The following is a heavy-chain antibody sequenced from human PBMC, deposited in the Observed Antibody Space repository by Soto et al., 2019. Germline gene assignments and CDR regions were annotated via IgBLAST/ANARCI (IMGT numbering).Heavy chain of an antibody. CDR3: ARVTEEDGTISYYCYMDV. Sequence: ASVKVSCKASGYTFTSYGICWVRQAPGQGLERMGWISTYNGNTNYAQKLQGRVTMTTDTSTSTAYMELRSLRSDDTSVYYCARVTEEDGTISYYCYMDVWGKGTTVTVSS. J-gene: IGHJ6*03. CDR2: ISTYNGNT. CDR1: GYTFTSYG. D-gene: IGHD3-9*01. V-gene: IGHV1-18*01.